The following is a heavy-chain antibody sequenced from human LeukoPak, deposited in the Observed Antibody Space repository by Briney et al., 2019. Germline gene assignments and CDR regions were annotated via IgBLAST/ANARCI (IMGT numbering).Heavy chain of an antibody. CDR1: GGSVSAYY. CDR2: ISDSGST. CDR3: ARPWVS. D-gene: IGHD7-27*01. J-gene: IGHJ5*02. Sequence: SETLSLTCAVFGGSVSAYYWSWIRQPPGKGLEWIGEISDSGSTNHNPSLKSRLTISVDTSKNHFSLKLSSVTAADTAIYYCARPWVSWGQGTLVTVSS. V-gene: IGHV4-34*01.